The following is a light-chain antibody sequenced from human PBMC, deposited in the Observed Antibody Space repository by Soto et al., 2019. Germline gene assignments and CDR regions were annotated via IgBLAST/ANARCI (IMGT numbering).Light chain of an antibody. Sequence: ETVLTQSPGTVSLSPGERATLSCTTSQNVRSKYLAWYQQKPGQAPRLLIYGVFNRATGIPDRFSGSGSGTDFTLIISGLEPEDSAVYYCQHYDGSARTFGQGTKLEI. CDR3: QHYDGSART. J-gene: IGKJ2*01. CDR1: QNVRSKY. V-gene: IGKV3-20*01. CDR2: GVF.